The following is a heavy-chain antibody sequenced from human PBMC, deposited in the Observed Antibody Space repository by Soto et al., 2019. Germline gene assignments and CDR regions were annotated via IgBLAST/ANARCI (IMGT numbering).Heavy chain of an antibody. CDR2: ISGSGGST. Sequence: GGSLRLSCAASGFIFSDYSMNWVRQAPGKGLEWVSAISGSGGSTYYADSVKGRFTISRDNSKNTLYLQMNSLRAEDTAVYYCAKDRVVWFGDDAFDIWGQGTMVTVSS. V-gene: IGHV3-23*01. J-gene: IGHJ3*02. CDR1: GFIFSDYS. D-gene: IGHD3-10*01. CDR3: AKDRVVWFGDDAFDI.